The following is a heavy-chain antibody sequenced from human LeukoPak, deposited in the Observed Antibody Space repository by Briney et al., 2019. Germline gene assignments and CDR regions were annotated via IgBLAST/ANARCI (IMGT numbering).Heavy chain of an antibody. CDR1: GFTFSSYW. J-gene: IGHJ1*01. CDR3: ARAPSEMGGYYPEYFRH. CDR2: IKSDGST. V-gene: IGHV3-74*01. Sequence: GGSLRLSCAASGFTFSSYWMHWVRQAPGKGLVWVSRIKSDGSTSYADSVKGRFIISRDNAKNTVSLQMNSLRADDTGVYYCARAPSEMGGYYPEYFRHWGQGTLVTVSP. D-gene: IGHD3-22*01.